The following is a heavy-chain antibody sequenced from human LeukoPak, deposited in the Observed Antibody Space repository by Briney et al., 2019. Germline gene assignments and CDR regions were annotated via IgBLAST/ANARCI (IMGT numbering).Heavy chain of an antibody. CDR2: IYYSGST. D-gene: IGHD1-26*01. CDR3: ARFSGSYLIAFDI. V-gene: IGHV4-59*08. Sequence: SETLSLTCTVSGGSISSYYWSWIRQPPGKGLEWIGYIYYSGSTNYNPSLKSRVTISVDTSKNQFSLKLSSVSAADTAVYYCARFSGSYLIAFDIWGQGTMVTVSS. CDR1: GGSISSYY. J-gene: IGHJ3*02.